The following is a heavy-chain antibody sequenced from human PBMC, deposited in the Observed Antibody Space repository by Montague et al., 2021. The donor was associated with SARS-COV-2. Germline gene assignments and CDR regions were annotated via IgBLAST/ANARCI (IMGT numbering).Heavy chain of an antibody. CDR2: INHSGST. D-gene: IGHD3-10*01. J-gene: IGHJ6*03. V-gene: IGHV4-34*01. CDR1: GRSFSNYY. Sequence: SDSLSLTHALYGRSFSNYYWSWIRQPPGKGLEWIGEINHSGSTNYNPSLKSRVTISVDTSKSQFSLKLSSVTAADTAVYYCASSYYYGSGTYVYNYYMDVWGKGTTVTVSS. CDR3: ASSYYYGSGTYVYNYYMDV.